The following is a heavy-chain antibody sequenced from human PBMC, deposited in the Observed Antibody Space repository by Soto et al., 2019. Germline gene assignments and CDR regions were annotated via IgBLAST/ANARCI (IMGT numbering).Heavy chain of an antibody. Sequence: GGSLRLSCTASGFTFSTYSLNWVRQSPGKGLEWVSFITGSSGHKFYADSLRGRFTISRDNAKNSLYLQMNNLRAEDTAIYYCARDGEAHFGLDVWGQGTTVTVSS. CDR1: GFTFSTYS. V-gene: IGHV3-21*01. CDR2: ITGSSGHK. D-gene: IGHD3-10*01. J-gene: IGHJ6*02. CDR3: ARDGEAHFGLDV.